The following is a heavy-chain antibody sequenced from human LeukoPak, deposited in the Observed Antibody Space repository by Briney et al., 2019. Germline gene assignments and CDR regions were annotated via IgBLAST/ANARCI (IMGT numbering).Heavy chain of an antibody. CDR1: GFTFSGYA. Sequence: GGSLRLSCAASGFTFSGYAMSWVRQAPGKGLEWVSAISGSGGSTYYADSVKGRSTISRDNSKNTLYLQMNSLRAEDTAVYYCAKAPTAYSRSVFDRQIDYWGQGTLVTVSS. D-gene: IGHD6-13*01. J-gene: IGHJ4*02. CDR2: ISGSGGST. CDR3: AKAPTAYSRSVFDRQIDY. V-gene: IGHV3-23*01.